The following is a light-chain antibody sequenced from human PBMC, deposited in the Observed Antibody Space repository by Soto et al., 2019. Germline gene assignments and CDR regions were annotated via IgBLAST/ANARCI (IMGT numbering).Light chain of an antibody. J-gene: IGLJ1*01. Sequence: QSALTQPPSASGSPGQSVTISCTGTSSDVGSFNYVSWYQQHPGKAPKLMIYEVSKRPSGVPDRVSCYNSGNTASLTVSGLPAEDEADYYCSSYAGSNRRVFGTGTKLTVL. CDR1: SSDVGSFNY. CDR2: EVS. V-gene: IGLV2-8*01. CDR3: SSYAGSNRRV.